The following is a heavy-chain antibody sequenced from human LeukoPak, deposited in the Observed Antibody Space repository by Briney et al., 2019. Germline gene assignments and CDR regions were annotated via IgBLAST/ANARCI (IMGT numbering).Heavy chain of an antibody. CDR3: ARAHSNYYYGMDV. Sequence: PGGSLRLSCAASGFTVSSNYMSWVRQAPGKGLEWVSVIYSGGSTYYADSVKGRFTISRDNSKNTLYLQMNSLRAEDTAVYYCARAHSNYYYGMDVWGQGTTVTVSS. J-gene: IGHJ6*02. CDR1: GFTVSSNY. CDR2: IYSGGST. V-gene: IGHV3-53*01. D-gene: IGHD4-11*01.